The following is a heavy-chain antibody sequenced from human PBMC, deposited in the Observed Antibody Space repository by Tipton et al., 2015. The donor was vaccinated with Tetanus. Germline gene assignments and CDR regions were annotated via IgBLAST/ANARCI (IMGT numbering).Heavy chain of an antibody. V-gene: IGHV4-34*01. D-gene: IGHD3-3*01. J-gene: IGHJ4*02. CDR2: INHSGST. Sequence: TLSLTCAVYGGSFSAYYWSWIRQSPGKGLEWIGEINHSGSTAYNPSLKSRVTMSVDNSKNQFSLKLNSVTAADTAVYYCARESITIFGVVSIDYWGQGTLVTVSS. CDR1: GGSFSAYY. CDR3: ARESITIFGVVSIDY.